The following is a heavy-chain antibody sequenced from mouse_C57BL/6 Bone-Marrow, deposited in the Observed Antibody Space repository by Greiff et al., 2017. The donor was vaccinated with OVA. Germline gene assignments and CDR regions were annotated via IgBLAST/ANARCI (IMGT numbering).Heavy chain of an antibody. CDR3: TRSQYGPFDY. V-gene: IGHV1-5*01. D-gene: IGHD2-10*02. CDR1: GYTFTSYW. CDR2: IYHGNSDT. J-gene: IGHJ2*01. Sequence: VQLQQSGTVLARPGASVKMSCKTSGYTFTSYWMHWVKQRPGQGLEWIGAIYHGNSDTSYNQKFKGKAKLTAVTSASTASMELSSLTNEDSAVYYCTRSQYGPFDYWGQGTTLTVSS.